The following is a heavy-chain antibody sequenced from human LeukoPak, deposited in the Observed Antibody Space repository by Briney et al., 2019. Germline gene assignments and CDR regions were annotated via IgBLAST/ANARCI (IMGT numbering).Heavy chain of an antibody. J-gene: IGHJ4*02. CDR2: VDPDSGGT. V-gene: IGHV1-2*02. D-gene: IGHD3-3*01. CDR3: ARDWGYGFWNGYFDY. Sequence: ASVTVSCKASGYTFTGYYIHWVRQAPGQGLEWMGWVDPDSGGTNYAQKFQGRVTLTRDTSISTVHMELNRLTSDDTAVYYCARDWGYGFWNGYFDYWGQGTLVTVSS. CDR1: GYTFTGYY.